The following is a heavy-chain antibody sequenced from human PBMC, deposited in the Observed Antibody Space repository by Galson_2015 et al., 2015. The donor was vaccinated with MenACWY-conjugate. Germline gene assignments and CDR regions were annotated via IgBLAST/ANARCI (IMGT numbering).Heavy chain of an antibody. Sequence: QSGAEVKKPGESLAISCQGSGYIFTDYWIGWVRQMPGKGLKWMGAIFPADSNTKVSPSFQGQVTISADRSINTAYLQWSSLKASDPAMYYCASQRGGNWGKILWGQGTLVTISS. V-gene: IGHV5-51*01. CDR3: ASQRGGNWGKIL. CDR1: GYIFTDYW. J-gene: IGHJ4*02. CDR2: IFPADSNT. D-gene: IGHD7-27*01.